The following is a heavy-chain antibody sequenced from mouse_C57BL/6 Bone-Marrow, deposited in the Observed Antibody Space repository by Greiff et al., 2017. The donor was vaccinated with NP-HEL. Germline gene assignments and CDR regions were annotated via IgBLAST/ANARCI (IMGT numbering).Heavy chain of an antibody. CDR2: IDPSDSYN. D-gene: IGHD1-1*01. CDR1: GYTFTSYW. V-gene: IGHV1-69*01. J-gene: IGHJ3*01. CDR3: ANYGSSPWFAY. Sequence: VQLQQPGAELVMPGASVKLSCKASGYTFTSYWMHWVKQRPGQGLEWIGEIDPSDSYNNYNQKLKGKFTLTVDKSSSTAYMQLSSLTSEDSAVYYCANYGSSPWFAYWGQGTLVTVSA.